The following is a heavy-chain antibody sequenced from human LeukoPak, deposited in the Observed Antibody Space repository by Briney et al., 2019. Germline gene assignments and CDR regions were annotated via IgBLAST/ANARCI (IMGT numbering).Heavy chain of an antibody. Sequence: GASVKVSCKASGYTFTSYYMHWVRQAPGQGLEWMGIINPSGGSTSYAQKFQGRVTMTRDTSTSTVYMELSSLRSEDTPVYYCARHSRSGYSGYKNAFDIWGQGTMVTVSS. CDR2: INPSGGST. CDR3: ARHSRSGYSGYKNAFDI. V-gene: IGHV1-46*01. J-gene: IGHJ3*02. D-gene: IGHD5-12*01. CDR1: GYTFTSYY.